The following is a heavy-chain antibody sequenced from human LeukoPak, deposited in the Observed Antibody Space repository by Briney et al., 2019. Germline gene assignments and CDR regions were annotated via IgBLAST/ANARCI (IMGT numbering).Heavy chain of an antibody. V-gene: IGHV4-4*07. Sequence: SETLSLTCTVSGGSISSYYLSWIRQPAGKGLEWIGRIYTSGSTNYNPSLKSRVTISVDKSKNQFSLKLSSVTAADTAVYYCARDDYYYYYMDVWGKGTTVTVSS. CDR1: GGSISSYY. CDR3: ARDDYYYYYMDV. J-gene: IGHJ6*03. CDR2: IYTSGST.